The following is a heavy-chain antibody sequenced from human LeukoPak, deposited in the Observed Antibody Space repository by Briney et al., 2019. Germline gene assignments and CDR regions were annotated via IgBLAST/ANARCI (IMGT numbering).Heavy chain of an antibody. J-gene: IGHJ4*02. V-gene: IGHV3-23*01. Sequence: GGSLRLSCAASGFTFSSYAMSWVRQAPGKGLEWVSAISGSGGSIYYADSVKGRFTISRDNSKNTLYLQMNSLKTEDTAVYYCTRVNVRTGERFFDYWGQGTLVTVSS. CDR1: GFTFSSYA. CDR2: ISGSGGSI. D-gene: IGHD7-27*01. CDR3: TRVNVRTGERFFDY.